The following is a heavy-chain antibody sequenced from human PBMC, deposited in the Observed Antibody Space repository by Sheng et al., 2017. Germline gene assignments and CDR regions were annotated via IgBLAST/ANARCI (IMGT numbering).Heavy chain of an antibody. V-gene: IGHV3-66*01. CDR1: GFSISENY. D-gene: IGHD2-15*01. J-gene: IGHJ4*02. CDR2: ICYDGGNI. CDR3: VAGRDMAKLGY. Sequence: EVQVVESGGGLVQPGGSLTLSCAVSGFSISENYMSWVRQAPGKGPEWVSAICYDGGNIDYADSVKGRFTISRDNSKNTLSLQMNSLRAEDTAVYYCVAGRDMAKLGYWGQGTLVTVSS.